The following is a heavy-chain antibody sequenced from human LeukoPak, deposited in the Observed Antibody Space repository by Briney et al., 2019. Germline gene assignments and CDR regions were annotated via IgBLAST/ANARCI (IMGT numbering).Heavy chain of an antibody. D-gene: IGHD3-22*01. CDR3: ARTLVVVMYYGMDV. J-gene: IGHJ6*02. V-gene: IGHV3-48*01. CDR1: GFTFSSYS. Sequence: GGSLRLSCAASGFTFSSYSMNWVRQAPGKGLEWVSYISSSSSTIYYADSVKGRFTISRDNAKNSLYLQMNSLRAEDTAVYYCARTLVVVMYYGMDVWGQGTTVTVSS. CDR2: ISSSSSTI.